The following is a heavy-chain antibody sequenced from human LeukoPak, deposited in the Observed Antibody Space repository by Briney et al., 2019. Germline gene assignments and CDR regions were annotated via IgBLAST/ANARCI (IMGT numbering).Heavy chain of an antibody. CDR3: AADRGDYSGSYWTAFDI. CDR2: FDPEDGEI. D-gene: IGHD1-26*01. CDR1: EYTLTELS. J-gene: IGHJ3*02. Sequence: ASVKVSCKVSEYTLTELSIHWVRQAPGKGLEWLGGFDPEDGEIIYAQKFQGRVTMSDDTSTDTAYMVLGSLRSDDTAVYYCAADRGDYSGSYWTAFDIWGQGTMVTVSS. V-gene: IGHV1-24*01.